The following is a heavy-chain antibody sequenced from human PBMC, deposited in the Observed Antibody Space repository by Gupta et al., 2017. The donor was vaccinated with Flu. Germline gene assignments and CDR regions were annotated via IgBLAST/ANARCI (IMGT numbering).Heavy chain of an antibody. J-gene: IGHJ6*02. D-gene: IGHD6-6*01. CDR2: INPNSGGT. V-gene: IGHV1-2*04. CDR3: ARGRSSSEDYYYYGMDV. CDR1: GYTFTGYY. Sequence: QVQLVQSGAEVKKPGASVKVSCKASGYTFTGYYMHWVRQAPGQGLEWMGWINPNSGGTNYAQKFQGWVTMTRDTSISTAYMELGRLRSDDTAVYYCARGRSSSEDYYYYGMDVWGQGTTVTVSS.